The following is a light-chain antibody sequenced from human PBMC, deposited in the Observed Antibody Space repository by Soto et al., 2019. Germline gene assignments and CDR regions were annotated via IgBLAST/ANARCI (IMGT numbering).Light chain of an antibody. CDR1: QSISSW. J-gene: IGKJ4*01. CDR3: QQYNSYSLT. V-gene: IGKV1-5*03. Sequence: DIQMTQSPSTLSASVGDRVTITCRASQSISSWLAWYQQKPGKAPKLLIYKASSLESGVPTRFSGSGSGTELTLPISSLQPDDFATYYCQQYNSYSLTFGGGTKVEIK. CDR2: KAS.